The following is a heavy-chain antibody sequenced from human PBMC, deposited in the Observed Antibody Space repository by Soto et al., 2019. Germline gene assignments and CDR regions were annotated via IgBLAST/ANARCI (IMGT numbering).Heavy chain of an antibody. J-gene: IGHJ4*02. CDR3: ARGRRWDGGGWGFDY. D-gene: IGHD1-26*01. CDR1: GASITGYY. Sequence: QVHLQESGPGLVKPSDTLSLTCTVSGASITGYYWSWIRQPPGKGLEWIGYVYYTGTTNYSPSLQXRXAXXVVPSKKQLSLSLNSVTATDTAVYYCARGRRWDGGGWGFDYWGQGALVSVSS. CDR2: VYYTGTT. V-gene: IGHV4-59*07.